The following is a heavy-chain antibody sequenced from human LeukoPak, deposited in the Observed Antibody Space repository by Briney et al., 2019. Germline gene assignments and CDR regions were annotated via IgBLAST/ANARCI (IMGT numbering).Heavy chain of an antibody. D-gene: IGHD3-9*01. CDR1: GYSISSGYY. CDR2: IYHSGST. J-gene: IGHJ6*02. V-gene: IGHV4-38-2*02. Sequence: TSETLSLTCTVSGYSISSGYYWGWIRQPPGKGLEWIGSIYHSGSTYYNPSLKSRVTISVDTSKNQFSLKLSSVTAADTAFYYCARSFDLTGYSYYYYGMDVWGQGTTVTVSS. CDR3: ARSFDLTGYSYYYYGMDV.